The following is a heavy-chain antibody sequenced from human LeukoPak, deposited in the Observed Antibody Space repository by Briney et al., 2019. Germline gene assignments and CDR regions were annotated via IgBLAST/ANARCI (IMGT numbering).Heavy chain of an antibody. J-gene: IGHJ4*02. CDR3: ARDQGAAIAFDY. CDR1: GGSFSGYY. V-gene: IGHV4-34*01. D-gene: IGHD1-26*01. CDR2: INHSGST. Sequence: PSETLSLTCAVYGGSFSGYYWSWIRQPPGKGLEWIGEINHSGSTNYNPSLKSRVTISVDTSKNQFSLKLSSVTAADTAVYYCARDQGAAIAFDYWGQGTLVTVSS.